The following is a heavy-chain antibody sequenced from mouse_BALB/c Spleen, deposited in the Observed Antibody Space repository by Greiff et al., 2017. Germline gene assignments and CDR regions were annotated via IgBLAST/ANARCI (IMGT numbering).Heavy chain of an antibody. CDR3: ARGGHYDGFDY. V-gene: IGHV1-5*01. Sequence: VQLQQSGTVLARPGASVKMSCKASGYTFTSYWMHWVKQRPGQGLEWIGAIYPGNSDTSYNQKFKGKAKLTAVTSTSTAYMELSSLTNEDSAVYYCARGGHYDGFDYWGQGTTLTVSS. CDR1: GYTFTSYW. CDR2: IYPGNSDT. J-gene: IGHJ2*01. D-gene: IGHD1-2*01.